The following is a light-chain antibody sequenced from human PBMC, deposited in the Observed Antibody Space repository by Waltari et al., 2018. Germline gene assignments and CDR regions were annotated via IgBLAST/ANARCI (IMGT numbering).Light chain of an antibody. CDR3: QHFYSYPSG. Sequence: AIQFTQSPPSLSASVGARVTMTCRAIQAISRSVAWFQQKPGKVPKLLIFEASDLEDGVPSRFSGSGGGTRFTLTISSLQPEDFATYYCQHFYSYPSGFGQGTRLEIK. V-gene: IGKV1-13*02. CDR2: EAS. J-gene: IGKJ5*01. CDR1: QAISRS.